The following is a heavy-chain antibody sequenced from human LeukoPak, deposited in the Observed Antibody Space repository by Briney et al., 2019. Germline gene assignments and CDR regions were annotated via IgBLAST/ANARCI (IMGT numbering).Heavy chain of an antibody. J-gene: IGHJ5*02. Sequence: ASVKVSCKASGYIFTGYYMHWVRQAPGQGLEWMGWINPNSGGTNYAQKFQGRVTMTRDTSISTAYMELSRLRSDDAAVYYCARVIAVAGGFDPWGQGTLVTVSS. V-gene: IGHV1-2*02. CDR3: ARVIAVAGGFDP. D-gene: IGHD6-19*01. CDR1: GYIFTGYY. CDR2: INPNSGGT.